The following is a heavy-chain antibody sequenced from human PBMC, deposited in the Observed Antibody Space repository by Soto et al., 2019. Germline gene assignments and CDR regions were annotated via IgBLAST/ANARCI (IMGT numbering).Heavy chain of an antibody. CDR1: GFTFDDYA. CDR3: AKDYQDSGSYYY. Sequence: EVQLVESGGGLVQPGRSLRLSCAASGFTFDDYAMHWVRQAPGKGLEWVSGISWNSGSIGYADSVKGRFTISRDNAKNSLYLQMNSLRAEDTALYYCAKDYQDSGSYYYWGQGTLVTVFS. D-gene: IGHD3-10*01. V-gene: IGHV3-9*01. CDR2: ISWNSGSI. J-gene: IGHJ4*02.